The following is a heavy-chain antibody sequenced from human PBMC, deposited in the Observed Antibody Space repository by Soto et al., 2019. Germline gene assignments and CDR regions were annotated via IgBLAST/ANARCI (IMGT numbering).Heavy chain of an antibody. D-gene: IGHD6-19*01. CDR1: DVSTSNFF. V-gene: IGHV4-59*08. CDR2: IHSSGTT. J-gene: IGHJ4*01. CDR3: ARGSGWLTDY. Sequence: QVQLHEPGPGLVKPSETLSLTCTVSDVSTSNFFWKWFRQPPGKGLEWIGNIHSSGTTNYNSSLVSGVTISLDTSNNQCSLKMNSVTAADTAVYYCARGSGWLTDYWGHGSQVTVST.